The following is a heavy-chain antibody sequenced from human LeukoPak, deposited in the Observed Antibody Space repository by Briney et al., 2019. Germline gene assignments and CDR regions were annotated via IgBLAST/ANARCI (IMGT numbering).Heavy chain of an antibody. CDR2: IYTSGST. V-gene: IGHV4-61*02. CDR3: ARGRGV. Sequence: SQTLSLTCTVPGGSISSGSYYWSWIRQPAGKGLEWIGRIYTSGSTNYNPSLKSRVTISVDTSKNQFSLKLSSVTAADTAVYYCARGRGVWGKGTTVTVSS. J-gene: IGHJ6*04. CDR1: GGSISSGSYY.